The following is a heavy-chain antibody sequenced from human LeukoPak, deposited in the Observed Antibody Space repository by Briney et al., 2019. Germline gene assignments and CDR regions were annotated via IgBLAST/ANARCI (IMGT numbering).Heavy chain of an antibody. CDR3: TSGDCCHGGF. V-gene: IGHV3-74*01. CDR1: GFTFSSYW. D-gene: IGHD2-21*01. J-gene: IGHJ4*02. CDR2: VISDGSST. Sequence: QPGGSLRLSCAASGFTFSSYWMHWVRQAPGKGLEWVARVISDGSSTSHADSVKGRFTISRDNAKNTLYLQMNSLRAEDTAVYYCTSGDCCHGGFWGQGTLVTVSS.